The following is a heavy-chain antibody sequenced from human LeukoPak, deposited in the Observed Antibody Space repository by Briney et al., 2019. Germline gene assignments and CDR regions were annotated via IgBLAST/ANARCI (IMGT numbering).Heavy chain of an antibody. Sequence: SETLSLTCTVSGGSISSYYWSWIRQPAGKGLEWIGRIYTSGSTNYNPSLKSRVTMSVDTSKNQFSLKLSSVTAADTAVYYCARASPKRTYCSSTSCSSSYFDYWGQGTLVTVSS. CDR3: ARASPKRTYCSSTSCSSSYFDY. V-gene: IGHV4-4*07. CDR1: GGSISSYY. D-gene: IGHD2-2*01. CDR2: IYTSGST. J-gene: IGHJ4*02.